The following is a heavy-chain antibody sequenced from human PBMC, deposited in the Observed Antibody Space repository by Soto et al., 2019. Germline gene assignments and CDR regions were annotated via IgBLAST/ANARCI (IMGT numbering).Heavy chain of an antibody. Sequence: QVQLQESGPGLVKPSQTLSLTCTVSGGSISSGGYYWSWIRQHPGKGLEWIGYIYYSGSTLYTPTLKSRVTISVDTSKNQFSLNLSSVTAADTAVYYCARKKGYSYGPHYFDYWGQGTLVTVSS. J-gene: IGHJ4*02. CDR2: IYYSGST. D-gene: IGHD5-18*01. V-gene: IGHV4-31*03. CDR1: GGSISSGGYY. CDR3: ARKKGYSYGPHYFDY.